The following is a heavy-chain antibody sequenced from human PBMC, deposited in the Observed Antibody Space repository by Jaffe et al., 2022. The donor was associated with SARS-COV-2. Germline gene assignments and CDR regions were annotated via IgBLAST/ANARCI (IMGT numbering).Heavy chain of an antibody. D-gene: IGHD6-6*01. Sequence: EVQLVESGGGLVKPGESLRLSCATFGFAFGDAWMSWVRQAPGKGLEWVGRIKSRSDGGTTGYAAPVKGRFTISRDDSKNLLYLQMNSLKSEDAAVYYCAAEGGGDKTARWYFDFWGQGTLVTVSS. CDR2: IKSRSDGGTT. J-gene: IGHJ4*02. CDR1: GFAFGDAW. V-gene: IGHV3-15*01. CDR3: AAEGGGDKTARWYFDF.